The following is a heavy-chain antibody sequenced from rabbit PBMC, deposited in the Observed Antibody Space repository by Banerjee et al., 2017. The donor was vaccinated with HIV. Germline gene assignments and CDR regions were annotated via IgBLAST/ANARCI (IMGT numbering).Heavy chain of an antibody. D-gene: IGHD1-1*01. J-gene: IGHJ4*01. CDR2: IDPVFGIT. CDR3: ARDLDGVIGWNFGW. V-gene: IGHV1S47*01. CDR1: GFDFSSYG. Sequence: QEQLVESGGGLVQPGGSLKLSCKASGFDFSSYGVSWVRQAPGKGLEWIGYIDPVFGITYYANWVNGRFSISRENAQNTVSLQMTSLTAADTATYFCARDLDGVIGWNFGWWGPGTLVTVS.